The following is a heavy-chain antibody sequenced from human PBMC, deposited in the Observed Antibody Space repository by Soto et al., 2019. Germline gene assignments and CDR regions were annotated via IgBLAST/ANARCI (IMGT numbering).Heavy chain of an antibody. D-gene: IGHD3-3*01. CDR1: GYNFAGYW. V-gene: IGHV5-51*01. J-gene: IGHJ4*02. CDR3: ARGGVSTRTFDY. Sequence: LKISCKGSGYNFAGYWIAWVRQMPGKGLELMGIIYPSDSDTRYRPSFQGQVTISADKSISSAYLQWSSLRASDTAMYYCARGGVSTRTFDYWGLGTPVTVSS. CDR2: IYPSDSDT.